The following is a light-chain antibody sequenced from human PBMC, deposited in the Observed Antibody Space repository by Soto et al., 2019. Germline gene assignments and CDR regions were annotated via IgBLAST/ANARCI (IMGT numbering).Light chain of an antibody. J-gene: IGKJ1*01. V-gene: IGKV3-20*01. Sequence: EVALTQSPGTLSLSPGERATLSCRASQSVSSSHLAWYQQKRGQAPRLLIYDTSTRVTGIPDRFSGSGSGTDFTLTISRLEPEDFAVYHCQQYGASPWTFGQGTKVEVK. CDR2: DTS. CDR3: QQYGASPWT. CDR1: QSVSSSH.